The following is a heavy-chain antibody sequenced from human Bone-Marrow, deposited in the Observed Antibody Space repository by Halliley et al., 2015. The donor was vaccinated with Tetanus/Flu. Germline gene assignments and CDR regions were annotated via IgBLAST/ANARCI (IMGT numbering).Heavy chain of an antibody. CDR3: AGRGQYSSFDT. V-gene: IGHV5-51*01. D-gene: IGHD4-4*01. Sequence: LEWMGIIYPGDSDTKYSPPSAGRVTISVDNSTTTAYLQWSSLKASDAAIYYCAGRGQYSSFDTWGQGTMVTVSS. J-gene: IGHJ3*02. CDR2: IYPGDSDT.